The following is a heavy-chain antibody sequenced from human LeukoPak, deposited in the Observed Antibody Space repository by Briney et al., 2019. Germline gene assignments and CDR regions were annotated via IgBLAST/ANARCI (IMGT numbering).Heavy chain of an antibody. Sequence: KPSETLSLTCTVSGGSISSSSYYWGWIRQPPGKGLEWIGCIYYSGSTYYNPSLKSRVTISVDTSKNQFSLKLSSVTAADTGVYYCARHSYYDSSGYYNDAFDIWGQGTMVTVSS. D-gene: IGHD3-22*01. J-gene: IGHJ3*02. CDR3: ARHSYYDSSGYYNDAFDI. CDR2: IYYSGST. V-gene: IGHV4-39*01. CDR1: GGSISSSSYY.